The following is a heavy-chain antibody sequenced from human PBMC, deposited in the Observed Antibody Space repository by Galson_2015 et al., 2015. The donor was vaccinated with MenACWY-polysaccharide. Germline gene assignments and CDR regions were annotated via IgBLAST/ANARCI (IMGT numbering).Heavy chain of an antibody. D-gene: IGHD1-26*01. CDR1: GASVSSTTDY. CDR2: MSSNGGA. CDR3: AREPTYSGSFGWFDS. V-gene: IGHV4-61*01. Sequence: QVQLQESGPGLVKPSETLSLPCTVSGASVSSTTDYWSWLRQPPGKGLEWIGFMSSNGGANRNPSLKSRVTISIDTSKNQSSLRLNSVTAADTAMYYCAREPTYSGSFGWFDSWGQGTLVTVSP. J-gene: IGHJ5*01.